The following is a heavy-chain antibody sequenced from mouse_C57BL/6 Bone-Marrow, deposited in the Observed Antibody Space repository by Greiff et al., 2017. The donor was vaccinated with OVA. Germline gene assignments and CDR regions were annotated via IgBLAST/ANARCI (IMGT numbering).Heavy chain of an antibody. CDR1: GYTFTSYW. V-gene: IGHV1-55*01. Sequence: QVQLQQPGAELVKPGASVKMSCKASGYTFTSYWITWVKQRPGQGLEWIGDIYPGSGSTNYNEKFKRKATLTVDTSSSTAYMQLSSLTSEDSAVYYCARWGLRRFYLDYWGQGTTLTVSS. J-gene: IGHJ2*01. D-gene: IGHD2-2*01. CDR2: IYPGSGST. CDR3: ARWGLRRFYLDY.